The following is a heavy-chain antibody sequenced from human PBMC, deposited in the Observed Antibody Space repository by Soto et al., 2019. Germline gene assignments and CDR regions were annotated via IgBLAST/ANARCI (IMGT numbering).Heavy chain of an antibody. CDR3: ARGGKERFRGSGMDV. V-gene: IGHV1-69*01. D-gene: IGHD1-1*01. Sequence: QVQLVQSGAEVRKPGSSVRVACKASGDKFSIYAINWVRQVPGQGLEWLGGIITFFGAAMYAQKFQGRVTITADESATTAYMELSSLRSEDTAVYYCARGGKERFRGSGMDVWGQGTTVTVSS. J-gene: IGHJ6*02. CDR2: IITFFGAA. CDR1: GDKFSIYA.